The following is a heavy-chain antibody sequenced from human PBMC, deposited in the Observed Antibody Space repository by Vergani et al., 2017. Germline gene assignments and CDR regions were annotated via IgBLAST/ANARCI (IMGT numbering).Heavy chain of an antibody. V-gene: IGHV1-69*01. CDR3: ARGIVVPAAPPFGYYYYYMDV. D-gene: IGHD2-2*01. CDR1: GGTFSSYA. Sequence: QVQLVQSGAEVKKPGSSVKVSCKASGGTFSSYAISWVRQAPGQGLEWMGGIIPIFGTANYAQKFQGRVTITADDSTSTAYMELSSLRSEDTAVYYCARGIVVPAAPPFGYYYYYMDVWGKGTTVTVSS. J-gene: IGHJ6*03. CDR2: IIPIFGTA.